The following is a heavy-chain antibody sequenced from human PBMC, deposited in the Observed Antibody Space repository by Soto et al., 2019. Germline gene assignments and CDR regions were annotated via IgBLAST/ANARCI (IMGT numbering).Heavy chain of an antibody. CDR2: IYYTGST. CDR3: AREEVTMVRGIFRNWFDP. Sequence: SETLSLTCIVSGDSVSDHYWTWIRQPPGKGLEWIGCIYYTGSTNYNPSLKSRVSMSLDTSKKQFSLKLTSVTPADTAVYYCAREEVTMVRGIFRNWFDPWGQGILVTVSS. D-gene: IGHD3-10*01. J-gene: IGHJ5*02. V-gene: IGHV4-59*02. CDR1: GDSVSDHY.